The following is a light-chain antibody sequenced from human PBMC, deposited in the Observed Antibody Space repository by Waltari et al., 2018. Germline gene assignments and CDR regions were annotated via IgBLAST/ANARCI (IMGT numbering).Light chain of an antibody. V-gene: IGLV2-14*01. J-gene: IGLJ1*01. CDR1: DSDVGAYDF. Sequence: QSALTQPASVSGSPGQSITISCSGTDSDVGAYDFVSWYQQHPGKAPPLIIYEGSNRPSGSSNRFSASKSGNTASLTISGLQAEDEADYYCSSYTTSSAPGVFGTGTRVTVL. CDR2: EGS. CDR3: SSYTTSSAPGV.